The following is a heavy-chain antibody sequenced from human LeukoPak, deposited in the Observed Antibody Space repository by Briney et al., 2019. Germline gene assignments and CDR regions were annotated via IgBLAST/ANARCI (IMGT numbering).Heavy chain of an antibody. V-gene: IGHV3-66*01. D-gene: IGHD6-19*01. Sequence: GGSLRLSCAASGFXVSSDYMSWVRQAPGKGLEWVSVIYSGGSTYYADSVKGRFTISRDNSKNTLYLQMNSLRAEDTAVYYCARGKRYSSGWDYFDYWGQGTLVTVSS. CDR3: ARGKRYSSGWDYFDY. J-gene: IGHJ4*02. CDR1: GFXVSSDY. CDR2: IYSGGST.